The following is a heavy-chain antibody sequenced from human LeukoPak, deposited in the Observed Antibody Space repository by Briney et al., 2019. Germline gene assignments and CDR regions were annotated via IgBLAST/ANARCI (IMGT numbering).Heavy chain of an antibody. J-gene: IGHJ4*02. CDR2: INHNGNVN. CDR3: ARATDTAMAPTYYFDY. CDR1: GFTFSSYW. D-gene: IGHD5-18*01. Sequence: GGSLRLSCAASGFTFSSYWMNWARQAPGKGLEWVASINHNGNVNYYVDSVKGRFTISRDNAKNSLYLQMNSLRAEDTAVYYCARATDTAMAPTYYFDYWGQGTLVTVSS. V-gene: IGHV3-7*01.